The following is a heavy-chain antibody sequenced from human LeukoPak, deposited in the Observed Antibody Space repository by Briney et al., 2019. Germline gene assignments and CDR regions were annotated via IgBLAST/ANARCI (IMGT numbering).Heavy chain of an antibody. CDR3: ARGYSYGHDY. D-gene: IGHD5-18*01. Sequence: PGGSLRLSCAVSGFTFTNYWMTWVRQAPGKGLEWVANIEQDGSDKYYVDSVVGRFTISRDNAQNLLYLHMNSLRAEDTAMYYCARGYSYGHDYWGQGTLVTVSS. CDR2: IEQDGSDK. CDR1: GFTFTNYW. J-gene: IGHJ4*02. V-gene: IGHV3-7*01.